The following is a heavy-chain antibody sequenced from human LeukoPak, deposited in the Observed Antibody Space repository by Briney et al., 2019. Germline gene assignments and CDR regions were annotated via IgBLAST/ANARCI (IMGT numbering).Heavy chain of an antibody. CDR1: GGSISTYF. CDR3: ARHLRAAGGYFDL. CDR2: IFYSGET. V-gene: IGHV4-59*08. D-gene: IGHD3-3*01. J-gene: IGHJ2*01. Sequence: SETLSLTCTVSGGSISTYFWSWIRQPPGKGLEWLGYIFYSGETNYNPSLRSRVTISGDTSKNQFSLKLSSVTAADTAMYYCARHLRAAGGYFDLWGRGSLVTVSS.